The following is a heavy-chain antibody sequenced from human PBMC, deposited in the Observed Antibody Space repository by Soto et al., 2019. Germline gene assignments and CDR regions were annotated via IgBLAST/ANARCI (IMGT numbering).Heavy chain of an antibody. CDR2: IIPIFGTA. J-gene: IGHJ3*02. D-gene: IGHD1-26*01. V-gene: IGHV1-69*13. CDR3: ARDGVGATSSPNAFDI. CDR1: GGTFSSYA. Sequence: ASVKVSCKASGGTFSSYATSWVRQAPGQGLEWMGGIIPIFGTANYAQKFQGRVTITADESTSIAYMELSSLRSEDTAVYYCARDGVGATSSPNAFDIWGQGTMVTVSS.